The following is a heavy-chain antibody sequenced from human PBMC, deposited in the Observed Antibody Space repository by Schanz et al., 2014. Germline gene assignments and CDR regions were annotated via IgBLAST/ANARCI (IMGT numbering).Heavy chain of an antibody. CDR3: AKGMGYCSGGTCYDYYYYGLDV. D-gene: IGHD2-15*01. CDR1: GFTVSSDH. J-gene: IGHJ6*02. V-gene: IGHV3-23*04. Sequence: VQMVESGGGFVQPGGSLGLSCVVSGFTVSSDHMSWVRQAPGKGLEWVSSISHSGGSKYYADSVKGRFTISRDNSENTLYLQMNSLSADDTAVFYCAKGMGYCSGGTCYDYYYYGLDVWGQGTTVTVSS. CDR2: ISHSGGSK.